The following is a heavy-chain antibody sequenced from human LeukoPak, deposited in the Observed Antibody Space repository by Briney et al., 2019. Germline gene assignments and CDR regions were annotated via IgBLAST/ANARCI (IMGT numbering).Heavy chain of an antibody. V-gene: IGHV3-21*01. CDR2: ISSSSSYI. J-gene: IGHJ4*02. CDR1: GFTFNDYN. CDR3: ASSKSGGYDWDY. Sequence: PGGSLRLSCAASGFTFNDYNFNWVRQAPGKGLEWVSSISSSSSYIYYADSVKGRFTISRDNAKNSLYLQMNSLRAEDTAVYYCASSKSGGYDWDYWGQGTLVTVSS. D-gene: IGHD5-12*01.